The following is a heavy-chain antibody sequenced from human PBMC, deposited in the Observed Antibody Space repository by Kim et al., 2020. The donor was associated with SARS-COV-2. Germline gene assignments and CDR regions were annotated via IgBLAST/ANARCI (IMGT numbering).Heavy chain of an antibody. D-gene: IGHD3-3*01. CDR3: ARGAYLGFWSGYSNWFDP. V-gene: IGHV1-8*01. J-gene: IGHJ5*02. CDR2: MNPNSGNT. CDR1: GYTFTSYD. Sequence: ASVKVSCKASGYTFTSYDINWVRQATGQGLEWMGWMNPNSGNTGYAQKFQGRVTMTRNTSISTAYMELSSLRSEDTAVYYCARGAYLGFWSGYSNWFDPWGQGTLVTVSS.